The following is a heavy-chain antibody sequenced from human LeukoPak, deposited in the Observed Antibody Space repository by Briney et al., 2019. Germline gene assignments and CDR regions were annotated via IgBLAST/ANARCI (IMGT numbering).Heavy chain of an antibody. CDR3: ARDLDYYDSSGLGIDY. V-gene: IGHV3-11*01. D-gene: IGHD3-22*01. Sequence: PGGSLRLSCAASGFTFSDYYMSWIRQAPGKGLEWVSYVSSSGGTIYYADSVKGRFTISRDNAKNSLYLQMNSLRAEDTAVYYCARDLDYYDSSGLGIDYWGQGTLVTVSS. CDR2: VSSSGGTI. J-gene: IGHJ4*02. CDR1: GFTFSDYY.